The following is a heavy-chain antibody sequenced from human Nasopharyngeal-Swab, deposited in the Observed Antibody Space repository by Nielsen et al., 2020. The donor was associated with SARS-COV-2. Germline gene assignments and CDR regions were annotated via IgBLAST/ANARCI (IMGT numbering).Heavy chain of an antibody. CDR2: IIPIFGTA. CDR3: ARDLYYYDSSGYRHDAFDI. Sequence: SVKVSCKASGYTFTSYYMHWVRQAPGQGLEWMGGIIPIFGTANYAQKFQGRVTITADESTSTAYMELSSLRSEDTAVYYCARDLYYYDSSGYRHDAFDIWGQGTMVTVSS. V-gene: IGHV1-69*13. D-gene: IGHD3-22*01. CDR1: GYTFTSYY. J-gene: IGHJ3*02.